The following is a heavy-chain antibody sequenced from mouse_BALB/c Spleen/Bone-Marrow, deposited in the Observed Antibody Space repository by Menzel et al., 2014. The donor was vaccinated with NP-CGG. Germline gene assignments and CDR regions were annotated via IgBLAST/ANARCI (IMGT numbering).Heavy chain of an antibody. V-gene: IGHV2-9*02. J-gene: IGHJ4*01. CDR2: IWAGGST. Sequence: VQRVESGPGLVAPSQSLSITCTVSGFSLTSYGVHWVRQPPGKGLEWLGVIWAGGSTNYNSALMSRLSISKDNSKSQVFLKMNSLQTDDTAMYYCARDGVYGSHYYAKDYWGQGTSVTVSS. CDR3: ARDGVYGSHYYAKDY. CDR1: GFSLTSYG. D-gene: IGHD1-1*02.